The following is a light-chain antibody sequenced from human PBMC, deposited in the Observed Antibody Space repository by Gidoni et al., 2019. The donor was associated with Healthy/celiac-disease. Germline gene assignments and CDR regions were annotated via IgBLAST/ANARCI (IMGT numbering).Light chain of an antibody. J-gene: IGKJ3*01. CDR2: DAS. V-gene: IGKV1-33*01. CDR3: QQYDNLPPFT. Sequence: DIQMTQSPSSLSASVGDRVTLTCQASQDISNYLNWYQQKPGKAHKLLIYDASNLETGVPSRFSGSGSGSEFTFTISSLQPEDSATYYCQQYDNLPPFTFGPGTKVDIK. CDR1: QDISNY.